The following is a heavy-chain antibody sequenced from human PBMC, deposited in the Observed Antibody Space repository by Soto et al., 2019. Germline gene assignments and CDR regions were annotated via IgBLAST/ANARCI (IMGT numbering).Heavy chain of an antibody. CDR2: IVPIVDTS. D-gene: IGHD5-12*01. Sequence: QVQLVQSGAEVRQPASSVKVSCKTSGGTFSSYAISWVRQAPGQGLEWMGGIVPIVDTSTYSQKFQGRVTITADESTSTAYMELSSLRYDDTAIYYCVRVVAIPGYPDHWGQGTLGTVSS. J-gene: IGHJ4*02. CDR3: VRVVAIPGYPDH. V-gene: IGHV1-69*12. CDR1: GGTFSSYA.